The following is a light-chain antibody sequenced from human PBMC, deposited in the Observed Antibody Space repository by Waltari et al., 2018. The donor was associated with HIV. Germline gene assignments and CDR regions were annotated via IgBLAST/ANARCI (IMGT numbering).Light chain of an antibody. CDR1: NIGSKN. J-gene: IGLJ1*01. CDR3: QVWDSDSDHV. CDR2: YDN. V-gene: IGLV3-21*01. Sequence: SYVLTQPPSVSVAPGETATITCAGNNIGSKNVHWYQQRPGQAPILVIYYDNERPSWIPGRFSCSNSGNTATLTIRRVEVADEADYYCQVWDSDSDHVFGPGTEVTVL.